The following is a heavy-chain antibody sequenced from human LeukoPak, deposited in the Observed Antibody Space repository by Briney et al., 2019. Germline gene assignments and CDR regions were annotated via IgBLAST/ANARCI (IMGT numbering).Heavy chain of an antibody. CDR3: ARDLGVFIAAAGTFFDY. V-gene: IGHV1-18*01. J-gene: IGHJ4*02. D-gene: IGHD6-13*01. Sequence: DSVKVSCKASGYTFTSFGISWARQAPGQGLEWMGWITAYNGNTNTIYTQKLQGRVTMTTDTSTSTAYMELRSLRSDDTAVYYCARDLGVFIAAAGTFFDYWGQGTPVTVLS. CDR1: GYTFTSFG. CDR2: ITAYNGNT.